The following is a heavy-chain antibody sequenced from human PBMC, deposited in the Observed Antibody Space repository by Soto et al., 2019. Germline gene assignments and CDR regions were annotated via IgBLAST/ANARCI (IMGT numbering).Heavy chain of an antibody. V-gene: IGHV1-8*01. Sequence: QVQLVQSGAEVKKPGASVKVSCKASGYTFTSYDINWVRQATGQGLEWMGWMNPNSGNTGYAQKFQGRVNMTRNTSISTAYMEPSRLRSEDTAVYYCARGGGGGRSSGWNWFDPWGQGTLVTVSS. CDR3: ARGGGGGRSSGWNWFDP. D-gene: IGHD6-19*01. J-gene: IGHJ5*02. CDR2: MNPNSGNT. CDR1: GYTFTSYD.